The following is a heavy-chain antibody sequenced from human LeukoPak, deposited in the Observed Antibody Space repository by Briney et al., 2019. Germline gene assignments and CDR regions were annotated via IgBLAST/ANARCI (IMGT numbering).Heavy chain of an antibody. D-gene: IGHD6-13*01. Sequence: PGGSLRLSCVVSGTPFSDYYMNWIRQAPGKGLEWISYISSSSSYTDYADSVKGRFTISRDNAKGALYLQVNSLRLEDTAVYYCAAGTAADFWGQGTLVTVSS. CDR3: AAGTAADF. J-gene: IGHJ4*02. CDR2: ISSSSSYT. CDR1: GTPFSDYY. V-gene: IGHV3-11*03.